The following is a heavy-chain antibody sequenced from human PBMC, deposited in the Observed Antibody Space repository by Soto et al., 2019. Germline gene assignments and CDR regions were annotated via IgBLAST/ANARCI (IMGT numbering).Heavy chain of an antibody. D-gene: IGHD6-13*01. J-gene: IGHJ4*02. Sequence: PSETLSLTCTVSGGSMRNYFWTWIRQPPGKGLEWIGYIHYSGTTSFFPSYNPSLRSRVTISEDTSKNQFSLKLLSVTTADTAVYFCAAGEASSRNLAPYYLACSGQGSLVTVSS. CDR1: GGSMRNYF. CDR2: IHYSGTT. CDR3: AAGEASSRNLAPYYLAC. V-gene: IGHV4-59*01.